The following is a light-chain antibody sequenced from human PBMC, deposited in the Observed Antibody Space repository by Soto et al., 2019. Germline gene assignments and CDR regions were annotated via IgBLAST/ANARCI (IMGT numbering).Light chain of an antibody. CDR3: LLYYGGARV. CDR1: TGAATSDYY. V-gene: IGLV7-43*01. CDR2: GTS. J-gene: IGLJ3*02. Sequence: QTVVTQEPSLTVSPGGTVTLTCASSTGAATSDYYPNWFQQKPGQAPRALIYGTSNKHSWTPARFSGSLLGGKAALTLSGVQPEDEAEYYCLLYYGGARVFGGGTKLTVL.